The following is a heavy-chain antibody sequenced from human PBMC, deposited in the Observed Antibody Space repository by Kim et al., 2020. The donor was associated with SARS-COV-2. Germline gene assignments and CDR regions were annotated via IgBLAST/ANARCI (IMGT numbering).Heavy chain of an antibody. J-gene: IGHJ4*02. Sequence: IYSDGRTFYADSVKGRFTIARDNSKNTLFLQVNSLRAEDTAVYYCATRGCWGQGTLVTVSS. CDR3: ATRGC. D-gene: IGHD3-10*01. CDR2: IYSDGRT. V-gene: IGHV3-53*01.